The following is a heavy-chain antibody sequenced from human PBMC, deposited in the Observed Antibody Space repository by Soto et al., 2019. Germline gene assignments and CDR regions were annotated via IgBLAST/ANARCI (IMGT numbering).Heavy chain of an antibody. Sequence: SETLSLTCAVYGGSFSGYYWSWSRQPPGKGLEWIWEINHSGSTTYIPSLKSRVTISVDTSTNQFSLKLSSVTAADTAVYYCARGQLAVYYYYGMDVWGQGTTVTVS. CDR1: GGSFSGYY. CDR3: ARGQLAVYYYYGMDV. D-gene: IGHD6-13*01. J-gene: IGHJ6*02. V-gene: IGHV4-34*01. CDR2: INHSGST.